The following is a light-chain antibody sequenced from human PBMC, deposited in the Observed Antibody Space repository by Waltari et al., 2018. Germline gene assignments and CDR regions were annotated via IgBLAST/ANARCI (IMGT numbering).Light chain of an antibody. CDR1: SSDVGSYNL. V-gene: IGLV2-23*01. J-gene: IGLJ3*02. CDR2: EGT. CDR3: CSFAGSSTWV. Sequence: QSALTQPASVSGSPGQSITISCTGTSSDVGSYNLVSWYQQHPGKAPKLMIYEGTKRPPGVSIRFSGSKSGNTASLTISVLQAEDEADYYCCSFAGSSTWVFGGGTRLTVL.